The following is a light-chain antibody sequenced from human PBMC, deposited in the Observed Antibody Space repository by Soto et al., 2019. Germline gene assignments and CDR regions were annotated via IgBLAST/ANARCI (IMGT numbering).Light chain of an antibody. CDR3: SSYTSSSTFF. CDR1: SSDVGGYNY. CDR2: EVS. J-gene: IGLJ1*01. V-gene: IGLV2-14*01. Sequence: QSVLTQPASVSGSPGQSITISCTGTSSDVGGYNYVSWYQQHPGKAPKLMIYEVSNRPSGVSNRFSGSKSGNTASLTISGLQAEDEDDYYCSSYTSSSTFFFGTGTKVTVL.